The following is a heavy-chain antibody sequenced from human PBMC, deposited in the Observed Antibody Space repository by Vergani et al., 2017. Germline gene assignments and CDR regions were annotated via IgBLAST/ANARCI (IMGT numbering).Heavy chain of an antibody. CDR1: GGSLSSYY. J-gene: IGHJ4*02. V-gene: IGHV4-59*01. Sequence: QVQLQESGPGLVKPSETLSLTCTVSGGSLSSYYWSWIRQPPGKGLEWIGYIYYSGSTNYNPSLKSRVTISVDTSKNQFSLKLSSVTAADTAVYYWARDRGGYYFDYWGQGTLVTVSS. CDR2: IYYSGST. CDR3: ARDRGGYYFDY. D-gene: IGHD3-10*01.